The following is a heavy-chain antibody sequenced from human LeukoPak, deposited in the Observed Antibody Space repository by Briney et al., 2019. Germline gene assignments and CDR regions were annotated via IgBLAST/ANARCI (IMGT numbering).Heavy chain of an antibody. CDR1: GGSISSYY. V-gene: IGHV4-59*01. CDR2: IYYSGST. CDR3: ARVKAVAGTMGAFDI. Sequence: SETLSLTCTVSGGSISSYYWSWIRQPPGKGLEWIGYIYYSGSTNYNPSLKSRVTMSVDTSKNQFSLKLSSVTAADTAVYYCARVKAVAGTMGAFDIWGQGTMVTVSS. J-gene: IGHJ3*02. D-gene: IGHD6-19*01.